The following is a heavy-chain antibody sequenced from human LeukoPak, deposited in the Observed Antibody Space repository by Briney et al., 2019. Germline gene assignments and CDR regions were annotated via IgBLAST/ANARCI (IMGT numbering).Heavy chain of an antibody. V-gene: IGHV4-4*07. CDR3: ARDRRGSYYITDAFDI. J-gene: IGHJ3*02. Sequence: SETLSLTCTVSGGSISSYYWSWIRQPAGKGLEWIGRIYTSGSTNYNPSLKSPVTISVDTSKKQFSLKLRSVTAADTAVYYCARDRRGSYYITDAFDIWGQGTMVTVSS. D-gene: IGHD1-26*01. CDR1: GGSISSYY. CDR2: IYTSGST.